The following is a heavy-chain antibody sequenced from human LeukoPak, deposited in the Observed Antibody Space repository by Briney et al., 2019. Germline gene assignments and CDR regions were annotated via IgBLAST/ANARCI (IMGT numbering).Heavy chain of an antibody. Sequence: PGGALRLSCAASGFTFSSYWMSWVRQAPGKGLEWVANIKQDGSEKYYVDSVKGRFTISRDNAKNSLYLQMNSLRAEDTAVYYCARDGYRTPTNAFDIWGQGTMVTVSS. J-gene: IGHJ3*02. D-gene: IGHD5-12*01. CDR2: IKQDGSEK. CDR1: GFTFSSYW. V-gene: IGHV3-7*01. CDR3: ARDGYRTPTNAFDI.